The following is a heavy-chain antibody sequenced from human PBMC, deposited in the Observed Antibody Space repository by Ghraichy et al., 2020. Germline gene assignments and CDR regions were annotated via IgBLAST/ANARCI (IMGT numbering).Heavy chain of an antibody. Sequence: GGSLRLSCAASGFTFSTYWMSWVRQAPGKGLEWVADIKEDGSEKYYLDSVMGRFIISRDNAKNSLYLQMNTLRAEDTAMYYCTRDNYGDDWFDPWGQGTLVTVSS. CDR2: IKEDGSEK. J-gene: IGHJ5*02. V-gene: IGHV3-7*01. CDR3: TRDNYGDDWFDP. D-gene: IGHD4-17*01. CDR1: GFTFSTYW.